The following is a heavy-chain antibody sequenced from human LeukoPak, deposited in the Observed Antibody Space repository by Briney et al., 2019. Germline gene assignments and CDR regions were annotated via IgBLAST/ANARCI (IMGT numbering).Heavy chain of an antibody. V-gene: IGHV3-30-3*01. Sequence: GGSLRLSCAASGFTFSSYAMHWVRQAPGKGLEWVAVISYDGSNKYYADSVKGRFTISRDNSKNTLYLQMNGLRAEDTAVYYCVRSGYYTYQYYYMDVWGKGTTVTVSS. CDR3: VRSGYYTYQYYYMDV. D-gene: IGHD3-3*01. CDR1: GFTFSSYA. J-gene: IGHJ6*03. CDR2: ISYDGSNK.